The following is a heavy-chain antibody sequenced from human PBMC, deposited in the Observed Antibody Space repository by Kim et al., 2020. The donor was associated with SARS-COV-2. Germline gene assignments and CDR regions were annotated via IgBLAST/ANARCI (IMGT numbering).Heavy chain of an antibody. CDR1: GGSVASGGYY. D-gene: IGHD3-3*01. CDR2: IYYSGRA. J-gene: IGHJ5*02. CDR3: ARATASGQGDS. V-gene: IGHV4-31*03. Sequence: SETLSLTCSVSGGSVASGGYYWSWIRQHPGKGLEWIGYIYYSGRAYYNPSLKSRLSFSVDTSKNHFTLNLSSVTASDTAVYYCARATASGQGDSWGQGTL.